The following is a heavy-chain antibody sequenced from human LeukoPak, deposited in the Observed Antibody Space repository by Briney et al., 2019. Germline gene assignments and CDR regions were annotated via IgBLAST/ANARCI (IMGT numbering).Heavy chain of an antibody. CDR2: ISTSSSYI. V-gene: IGHV3-21*01. J-gene: IGHJ4*02. D-gene: IGHD3-10*01. CDR3: ARDLSLQGSY. Sequence: GGSLRLSCAASGFTFSSYSMSWVRQAPGKGLEWVSSISTSSSYIYYADSVKGRFTISRDNSKNTLYLQMNSLRAEDTAVYYCARDLSLQGSYWGQGTLVTVSS. CDR1: GFTFSSYS.